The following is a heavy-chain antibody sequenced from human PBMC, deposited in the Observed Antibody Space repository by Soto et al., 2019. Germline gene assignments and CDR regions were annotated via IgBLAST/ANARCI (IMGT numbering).Heavy chain of an antibody. CDR3: ARLPEYSSSAPFDY. Sequence: PGSSLKISCKGSGYSFTSYWISSVRQMPGEGQERMGRIDPSDSYTNYSPSFQGHVTISADKSISTAYLQWSSLKASDTAMYYCARLPEYSSSAPFDYWGQGTLVTVSS. CDR1: GYSFTSYW. CDR2: IDPSDSYT. D-gene: IGHD6-6*01. V-gene: IGHV5-10-1*01. J-gene: IGHJ4*02.